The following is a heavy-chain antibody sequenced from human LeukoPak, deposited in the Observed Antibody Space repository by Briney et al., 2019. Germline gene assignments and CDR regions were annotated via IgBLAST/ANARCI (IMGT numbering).Heavy chain of an antibody. J-gene: IGHJ3*02. CDR1: GFTFNNYV. Sequence: GGSLRLTCEASGFTFNNYVMTWVRQAPGKGLEWVSSISSSSSYIYYADSVKGRFTISRDNAKNSLYLQMNSLRAEDTAVYYCARDYSSGWPDAFDIWGQGTMVTVSS. D-gene: IGHD6-19*01. CDR3: ARDYSSGWPDAFDI. V-gene: IGHV3-21*01. CDR2: ISSSSSYI.